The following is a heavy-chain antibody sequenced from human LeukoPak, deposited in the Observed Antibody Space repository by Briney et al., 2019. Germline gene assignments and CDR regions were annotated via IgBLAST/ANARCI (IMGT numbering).Heavy chain of an antibody. D-gene: IGHD3-16*01. CDR1: GFTFSRFA. CDR3: AKDNADYPIYYFDS. Sequence: GGSLRLACAASGFTFSRFAMCWVRQAPGKGLEWVSAISGGADATYYADSVRGRFSVSRDNSKNTLDLQMDSLRAEDTAVYYCAKDNADYPIYYFDSWGQGTLVTVSS. CDR2: ISGGADAT. V-gene: IGHV3-23*01. J-gene: IGHJ4*02.